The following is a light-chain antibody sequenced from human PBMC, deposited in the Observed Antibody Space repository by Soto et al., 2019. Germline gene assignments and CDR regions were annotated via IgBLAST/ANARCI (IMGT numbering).Light chain of an antibody. V-gene: IGLV2-8*01. CDR1: SSDVGGYNY. CDR2: EVS. Sequence: QSVLTQPPSASGSPGQSVTISCTGTSSDVGGYNYVSWYQQHPGKAPKLMTYEVSKWPSGVPDRFSGSKSGNTASLTVSGLQAEDEADYYCSSYAGSNNWVFGGGTKLTVL. CDR3: SSYAGSNNWV. J-gene: IGLJ2*01.